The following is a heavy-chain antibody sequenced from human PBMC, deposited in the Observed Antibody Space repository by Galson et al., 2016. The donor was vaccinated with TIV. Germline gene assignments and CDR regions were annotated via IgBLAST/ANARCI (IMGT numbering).Heavy chain of an antibody. V-gene: IGHV3-30-3*01. CDR1: GFIFNDHV. CDR2: VSYEGSKQ. J-gene: IGHJ6*03. CDR3: AKGPYNYYYMDV. Sequence: SLRLSCAASGFIFNDHVMHWVRQAPGKGLVWVALVSYEGSKQLYAGSVQGRFTISRDNSKNMVFLQMNSLRPEYTAAYYCAKGPYNYYYMDVWGKGTTVTVSS.